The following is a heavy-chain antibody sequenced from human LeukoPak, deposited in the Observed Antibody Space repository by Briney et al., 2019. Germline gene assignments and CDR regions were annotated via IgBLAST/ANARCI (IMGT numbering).Heavy chain of an antibody. CDR3: ARGGVGFIAARGYYFDY. CDR2: IIPIFGTA. CDR1: GGTFSSYA. D-gene: IGHD6-6*01. Sequence: SVKVSCKASGGTFSSYAISWVRQAPGQGLEWMGGIIPIFGTANYAQKFQGRVTITADESTSTAYMELSSLRSEDTAVYYCARGGVGFIAARGYYFDYWGQGTLVTVSS. J-gene: IGHJ4*02. V-gene: IGHV1-69*13.